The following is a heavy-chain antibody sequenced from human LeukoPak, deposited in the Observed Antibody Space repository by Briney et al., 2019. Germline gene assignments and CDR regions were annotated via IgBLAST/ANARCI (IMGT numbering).Heavy chain of an antibody. D-gene: IGHD5-12*01. Sequence: GGSLRLSCAASGFTFSSYSMNWVRQAPGKGLEWVSSISSSSSYIYYADSVKGRFTISGDNAKNSLYLQMNSLRAEDTAVYYCARDISTGLWLRVFDYWGQGTLVTVSS. CDR1: GFTFSSYS. V-gene: IGHV3-21*01. J-gene: IGHJ4*02. CDR3: ARDISTGLWLRVFDY. CDR2: ISSSSSYI.